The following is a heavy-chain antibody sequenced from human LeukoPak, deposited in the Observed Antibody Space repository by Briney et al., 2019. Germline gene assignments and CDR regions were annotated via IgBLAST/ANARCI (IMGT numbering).Heavy chain of an antibody. CDR3: ARGGGKFDY. J-gene: IGHJ4*02. Sequence: PGESLRLSCAASGFTFSNYWMSWVRQAPGKGLEWVASMKQDGSEKYYVDSVKGRFTISRDNAEDSLYLQMNSLRAEDTAVYYCARGGGKFDYWGQGTLVTVSS. D-gene: IGHD3-16*01. V-gene: IGHV3-7*01. CDR2: MKQDGSEK. CDR1: GFTFSNYW.